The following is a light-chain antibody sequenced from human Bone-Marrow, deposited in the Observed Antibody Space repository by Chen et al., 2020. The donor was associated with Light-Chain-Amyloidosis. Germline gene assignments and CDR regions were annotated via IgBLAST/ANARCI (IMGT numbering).Light chain of an antibody. CDR1: QSILYSSSNKNY. CDR3: QQYYTTPPPT. J-gene: IGKJ1*01. CDR2: WAS. V-gene: IGKV4-1*01. Sequence: DIVMTQSPDSLAVSLGERAPINCKSSQSILYSSSNKNYLAWYQQKPGQPPKLLIYWASTRESGVPDRFGGSGSGTDFTLTISSLQAEDVAVYYCQQYYTTPPPTFGQGTKVEIK.